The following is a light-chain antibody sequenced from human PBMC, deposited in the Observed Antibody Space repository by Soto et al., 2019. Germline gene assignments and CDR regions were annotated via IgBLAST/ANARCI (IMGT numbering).Light chain of an antibody. CDR3: SSYTNSITLYV. Sequence: QSALTQPASVSGSPGQSITVSCTGTSSDVGGYNFVSWYQQHPGKAPKLMIYDVSNRPSGVSDRFSGSKSGNTASLTISGLHAEDEADYYCSSYTNSITLYVFGTGTKVTVL. V-gene: IGLV2-14*01. CDR2: DVS. CDR1: SSDVGGYNF. J-gene: IGLJ1*01.